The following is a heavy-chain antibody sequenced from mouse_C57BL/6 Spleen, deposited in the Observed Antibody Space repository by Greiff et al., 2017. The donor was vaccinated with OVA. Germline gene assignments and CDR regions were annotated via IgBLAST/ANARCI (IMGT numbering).Heavy chain of an antibody. Sequence: QVQLKESGPELVKPGASVKISCKASGYAFSSSWMNWVKQRPGKGLEWIGRIYPGDGDTNYNGKFKGKATLTADKSSSTAYMQLSSLTSEDSAVYFCASRDYDGDPYWYFDVWGTGTTVTVSS. D-gene: IGHD2-4*01. CDR2: IYPGDGDT. CDR1: GYAFSSSW. CDR3: ASRDYDGDPYWYFDV. J-gene: IGHJ1*03. V-gene: IGHV1-82*01.